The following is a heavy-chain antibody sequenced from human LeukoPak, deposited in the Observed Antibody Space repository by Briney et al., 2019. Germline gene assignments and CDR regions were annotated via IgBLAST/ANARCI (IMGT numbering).Heavy chain of an antibody. CDR3: ASDVVTQGYYFDY. CDR2: IIPIFGTA. CDR1: GGTFSSYA. V-gene: IGHV1-69*13. Sequence: LVKVSCKASGGTFSSYAISWVRQAPGQGLEWMGGIIPIFGTANYAQKFQGRVTITADESTSTAYMELSSLRSEDTAVYYCASDVVTQGYYFDYWGQGTLVTVSS. D-gene: IGHD4-23*01. J-gene: IGHJ4*02.